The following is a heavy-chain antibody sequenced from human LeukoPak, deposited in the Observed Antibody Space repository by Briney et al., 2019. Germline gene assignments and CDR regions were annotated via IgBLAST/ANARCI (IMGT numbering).Heavy chain of an antibody. J-gene: IGHJ4*02. V-gene: IGHV3-23*01. CDR2: ISGSGGSI. Sequence: GGSLRLSCAASGFIFSNYVMSWVRQAPGKGLEWVSTISGSGGSIYYEDSVKGRLTISRDNAKTTLYLQMNSLRVEDTAVYYCAKSIEAAVVVTDGDYFHYWGQGSRVTVSA. D-gene: IGHD2-15*01. CDR1: GFIFSNYV. CDR3: AKSIEAAVVVTDGDYFHY.